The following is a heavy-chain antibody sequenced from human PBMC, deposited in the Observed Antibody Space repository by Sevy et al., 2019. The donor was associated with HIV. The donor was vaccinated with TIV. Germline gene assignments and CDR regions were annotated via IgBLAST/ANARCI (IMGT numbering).Heavy chain of an antibody. CDR3: ARSGGAESRNFPGP. Sequence: SETLSLTCTVSGDSISSGGYYWSWIRQHPGKGLEWIGYIYYSGSTYYNPSLKSRVTISVDTSKNQFSLKLSSVTAADTAVYYCARSGGAESRNFPGPWGQGTLVTVSS. V-gene: IGHV4-31*03. CDR2: IYYSGST. J-gene: IGHJ4*02. CDR1: GDSISSGGYY. D-gene: IGHD1-7*01.